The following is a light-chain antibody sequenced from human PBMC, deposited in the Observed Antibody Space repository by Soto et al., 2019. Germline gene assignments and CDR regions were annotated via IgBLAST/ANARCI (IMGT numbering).Light chain of an antibody. CDR2: AAS. CDR3: QQADSFPIT. Sequence: DIQMTQSPSSVSASVGDRVTITCRASQDISTWLAWYQQKPGKAPKLLISAASNLQGGVPSRFTGSGSGTEFTLTITSLQPDDFATYYCQQADSFPITFGQGTRLEI. J-gene: IGKJ5*01. CDR1: QDISTW. V-gene: IGKV1-12*01.